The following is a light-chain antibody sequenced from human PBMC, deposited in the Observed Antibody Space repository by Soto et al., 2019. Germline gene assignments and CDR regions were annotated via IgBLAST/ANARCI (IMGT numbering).Light chain of an antibody. V-gene: IGLV2-23*02. J-gene: IGLJ2*01. CDR1: SSDVGSYNL. CDR3: CSYAGSSTL. Sequence: QSALTQPASVSGSPGQSITISCTGTSSDVGSYNLVSWYQQHPGKAPKLMIYEVSKRPSGVSNRFSGSKSGNTASLTISGLQAEDEADYYCCSYAGSSTLFGGGTKVTAL. CDR2: EVS.